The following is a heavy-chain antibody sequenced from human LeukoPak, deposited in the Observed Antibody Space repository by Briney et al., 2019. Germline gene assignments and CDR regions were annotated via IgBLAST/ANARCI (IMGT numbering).Heavy chain of an antibody. CDR2: ISGSGGST. CDR1: GFTFSSYA. CDR3: AKQRASYGYVFDY. J-gene: IGHJ4*02. V-gene: IGHV3-23*01. D-gene: IGHD5-18*01. Sequence: GGSLRLSCAASGFTFSSYAMSWVRQAPGKGLEWVSAISGSGGSTYYADSVKGRFTISRDNSKNTLYLQMNSLRAEDTATYYCAKQRASYGYVFDYWGQGTLVTVSS.